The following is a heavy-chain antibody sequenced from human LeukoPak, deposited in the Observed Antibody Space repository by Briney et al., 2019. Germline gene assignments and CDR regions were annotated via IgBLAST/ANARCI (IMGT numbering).Heavy chain of an antibody. Sequence: GGSLRLSRAAYGFTVTSNYMSWVRQAPGKGLEWVSAIYSGGSTYYADSVKGRFTISRDNFKNTLYLQMNSLRPEDTAVYYCISYCGGDCYYDYWGQGTLVTVSS. V-gene: IGHV3-66*01. CDR3: ISYCGGDCYYDY. J-gene: IGHJ4*02. CDR2: IYSGGST. CDR1: GFTVTSNY. D-gene: IGHD2-21*02.